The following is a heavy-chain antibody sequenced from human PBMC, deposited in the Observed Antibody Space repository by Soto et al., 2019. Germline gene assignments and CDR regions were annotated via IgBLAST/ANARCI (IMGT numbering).Heavy chain of an antibody. CDR2: INPNSGGT. D-gene: IGHD5-12*01. CDR3: ARGLGSGYDFGYYYGMDV. Sequence: GASVKVSRKASGYTFTGYYMHWVRQAPGQGLEWMGWINPNSGGTNYAQKFQGWVTMTRDTSISTAYMELSRLRSDDTAVYYCARGLGSGYDFGYYYGMDVWGQGTTVTVSS. CDR1: GYTFTGYY. J-gene: IGHJ6*02. V-gene: IGHV1-2*04.